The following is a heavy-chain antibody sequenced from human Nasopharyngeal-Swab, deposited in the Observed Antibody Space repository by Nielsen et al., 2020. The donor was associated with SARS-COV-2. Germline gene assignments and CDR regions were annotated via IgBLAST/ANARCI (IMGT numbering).Heavy chain of an antibody. J-gene: IGHJ4*02. Sequence: GESLKISCEATGFTFFSGHWMSWVRQAPGKGLEWVANIKPDGSEQNYLDSVKGRFTISRDNARNSLYLQINSLRAEGTAMYYCARESVSITTYIDHWGQGTLVTVSS. D-gene: IGHD3-22*01. CDR2: IKPDGSEQ. V-gene: IGHV3-7*03. CDR3: ARESVSITTYIDH. CDR1: GFTFFSGHW.